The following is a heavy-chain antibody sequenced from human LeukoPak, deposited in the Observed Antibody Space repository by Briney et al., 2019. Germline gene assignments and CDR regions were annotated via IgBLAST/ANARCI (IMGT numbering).Heavy chain of an antibody. D-gene: IGHD1-26*01. CDR1: GFTFSRYW. Sequence: GGSLRLSCAASGFTFSRYWMHWVRQVPGEGLVWVSRIKSDGSGTWYADSVKGRFTISRDNARNTLSLQMNSLRAEDTALYYCASDHDGVGPTIDLWGQGTLVTVSS. J-gene: IGHJ4*02. V-gene: IGHV3-74*01. CDR3: ASDHDGVGPTIDL. CDR2: IKSDGSGT.